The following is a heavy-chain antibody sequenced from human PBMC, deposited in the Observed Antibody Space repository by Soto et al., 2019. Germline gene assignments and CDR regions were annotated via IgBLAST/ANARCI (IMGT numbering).Heavy chain of an antibody. V-gene: IGHV1-69*15. CDR2: IIPILGTT. Sequence: QVQLVQSATEVRKPGSSVKVSCRASGGTFGSNAISWVRQAPGQGLEWMGNIIPILGTTKNAQNFQGRVTITPEESPKPAYMELISLTSEATAIYYCAREVFTFGTGAVSAAFATRCPGTMVTVSS. CDR1: GGTFGSNA. D-gene: IGHD4-4*01. J-gene: IGHJ3*02. CDR3: AREVFTFGTGAVSAAFAT.